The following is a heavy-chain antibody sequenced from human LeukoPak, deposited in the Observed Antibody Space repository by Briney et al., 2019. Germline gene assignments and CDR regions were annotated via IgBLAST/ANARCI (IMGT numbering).Heavy chain of an antibody. J-gene: IGHJ4*02. CDR3: ARVGDCGRASCYAIDY. D-gene: IGHD2-2*01. CDR2: IYSGGST. Sequence: GGSLRLSCAASGFTVSSNYMSWVRRAPGKGLEWVSIIYSGGSTYYTDSVRGRFIISRDISKNTLYLQMNSLRAEDTAVYYCARVGDCGRASCYAIDYWGQGTLVTVSS. CDR1: GFTVSSNY. V-gene: IGHV3-66*01.